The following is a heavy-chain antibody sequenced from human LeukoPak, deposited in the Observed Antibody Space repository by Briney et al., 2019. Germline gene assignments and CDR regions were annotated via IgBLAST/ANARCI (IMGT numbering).Heavy chain of an antibody. J-gene: IGHJ4*02. CDR1: GFTFSRHW. D-gene: IGHD2-15*01. CDR3: ARDNGWSADF. Sequence: GGSLRLSCAASGFTFSRHWMYWVRQAPGKGLEWVANIKQDGSAKPYVDSVKGRFTISRDNAKNSLFLQMDSLRAEDTAVYYCARDNGWSADFWGQGTLVTVSS. CDR2: IKQDGSAK. V-gene: IGHV3-7*03.